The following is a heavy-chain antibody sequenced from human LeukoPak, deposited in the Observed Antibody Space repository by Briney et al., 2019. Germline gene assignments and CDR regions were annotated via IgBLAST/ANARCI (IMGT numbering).Heavy chain of an antibody. V-gene: IGHV3-23*01. Sequence: GGSLRLSCAASGFTFSSSAMSWVRQAPGKGLEWVAAISDTGRLSYCADSVNGRFTISRDNSKNTLSLQMNSLRAEDTAIYYCAKDMLGTVSDYFDDWGQGTLVTVSS. CDR3: AKDMLGTVSDYFDD. CDR2: ISDTGRLS. CDR1: GFTFSSSA. D-gene: IGHD1-7*01. J-gene: IGHJ4*02.